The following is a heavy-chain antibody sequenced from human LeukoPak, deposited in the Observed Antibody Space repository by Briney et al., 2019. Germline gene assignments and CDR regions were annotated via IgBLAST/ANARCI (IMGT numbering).Heavy chain of an antibody. Sequence: GGSLRLSCSASGFTFSSYAMHWVRQAPGKGLEYLSAISSNGGSTYYGDSVKGRFTISRDNSKNTLYLQMSSLRAEDTAVYYCVKGYCSSISCYGDYWGQGTLVTFSS. CDR1: GFTFSSYA. D-gene: IGHD2-2*01. CDR3: VKGYCSSISCYGDY. J-gene: IGHJ4*02. CDR2: ISSNGGST. V-gene: IGHV3-64D*09.